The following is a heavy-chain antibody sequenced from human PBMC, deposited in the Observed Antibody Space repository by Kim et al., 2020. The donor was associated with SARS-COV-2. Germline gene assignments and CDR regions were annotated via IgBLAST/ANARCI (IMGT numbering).Heavy chain of an antibody. CDR1: GFTFSSYA. V-gene: IGHV3-30-3*01. CDR2: ISFDENDI. CDR3: AREGYCGSPSFRWSDAFDT. D-gene: IGHD2-2*01. J-gene: IGHJ3*02. Sequence: GGSLRLSCAASGFTFSSYAMHWVRQAPGKGLEWVSVISFDENDIYYVDSVKGRFTISRDNSDNTLYLQMNSLTADDAAVYYCAREGYCGSPSFRWSDAFDTCGQGTMVIVSS.